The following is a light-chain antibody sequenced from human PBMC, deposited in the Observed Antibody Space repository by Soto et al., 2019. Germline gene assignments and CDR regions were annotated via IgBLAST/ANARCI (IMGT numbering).Light chain of an antibody. V-gene: IGLV2-18*02. Sequence: QSVLTQPPSVSGSPGQSVTISCTGTSSDVGSYNRVSWYQQPPGTAPKLIIYEVTNRPSGVPDRFSGSKSGNTASLTISGLQAEDEADYYCSSYTSSSTYVFGTETKLTVL. CDR1: SSDVGSYNR. CDR3: SSYTSSSTYV. CDR2: EVT. J-gene: IGLJ1*01.